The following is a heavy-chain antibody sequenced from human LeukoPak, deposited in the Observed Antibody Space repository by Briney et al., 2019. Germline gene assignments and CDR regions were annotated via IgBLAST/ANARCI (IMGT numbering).Heavy chain of an antibody. CDR1: GFTFSSYG. V-gene: IGHV3-33*06. J-gene: IGHJ4*02. CDR2: IWYDGSNK. CDR3: AKAGLSFWVQLAFYFDY. Sequence: GGSLRLSCAASGFTFSSYGMHWVRQAPGKGLEWVAVIWYDGSNKYYADSVKGRFTISRDNSKNTLYLQMNSLRAEDTAVYYCAKAGLSFWVQLAFYFDYWGQGTLVTASS. D-gene: IGHD5-18*01.